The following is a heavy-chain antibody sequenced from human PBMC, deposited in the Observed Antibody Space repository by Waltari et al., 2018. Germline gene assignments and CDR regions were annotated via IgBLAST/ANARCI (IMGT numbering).Heavy chain of an antibody. J-gene: IGHJ4*02. V-gene: IGHV3-23*04. D-gene: IGHD1-1*01. CDR1: GFTFNTYS. Sequence: EVQLVESGGGLVQLGGSLRLSCTTSGFTFNTYSMSWVRQAPGKGLEWISGISGSGETTSYVASVRGRFTISRDNSKNTLYLQMNSLRVEDTAVYFCAKGTYVNWIETEFDYWGQGALVVVSS. CDR2: ISGSGETT. CDR3: AKGTYVNWIETEFDY.